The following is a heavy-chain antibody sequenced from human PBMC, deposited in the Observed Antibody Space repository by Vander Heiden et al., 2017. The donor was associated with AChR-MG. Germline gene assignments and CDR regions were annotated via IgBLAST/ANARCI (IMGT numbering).Heavy chain of an antibody. V-gene: IGHV3-30*18. J-gene: IGHJ4*01. CDR2: VSSDGGTK. D-gene: IGHD2-15*01. CDR1: GFSFRTYG. Sequence: QVQLVESGGAVVQPGGSLRLSCAVSGFSFRTYGMHWVRQAPGKGLEWVAVVSSDGGTKFYADAVRDRFAISRDNPKSTLFLQMNSMRAEDTAVYYCAKMVGDPGDGVDYWGDGRLVAVSS. CDR3: AKMVGDPGDGVDY.